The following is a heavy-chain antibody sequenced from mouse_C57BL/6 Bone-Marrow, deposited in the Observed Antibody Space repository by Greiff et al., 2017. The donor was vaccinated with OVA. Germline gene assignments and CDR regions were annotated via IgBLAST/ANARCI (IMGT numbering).Heavy chain of an antibody. CDR2: IWSGGST. CDR1: GFSLTSYG. J-gene: IGHJ1*03. Sequence: QVQLKQSGPGLVQPSQSLSITCTVSGFSLTSYGAHWVRQPPGKGLEWLGVIWSGGSTDYNAAFISRLSISKDNSKSQVFFKMNSLQADDTAIYYCAKTGFITTVVATLDWYFDVWGTGTTVTVSS. D-gene: IGHD1-1*01. V-gene: IGHV2-4*01. CDR3: AKTGFITTVVATLDWYFDV.